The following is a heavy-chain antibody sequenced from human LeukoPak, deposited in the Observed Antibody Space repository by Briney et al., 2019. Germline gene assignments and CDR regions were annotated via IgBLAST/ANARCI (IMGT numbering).Heavy chain of an antibody. V-gene: IGHV4-39*07. J-gene: IGHJ4*02. CDR3: ARGVVVVAASLDY. D-gene: IGHD2-15*01. CDR1: GGSISSSSYY. CDR2: IYYSGST. Sequence: SETLSLTCTVSGGSISSSSYYWGWIRQPPGKGLEWIGSIYYSGSTYYNPSLKSRVTISVDTSKNQFSLKLSSVTAADTAVYYCARGVVVVAASLDYWGQGTLVTVSS.